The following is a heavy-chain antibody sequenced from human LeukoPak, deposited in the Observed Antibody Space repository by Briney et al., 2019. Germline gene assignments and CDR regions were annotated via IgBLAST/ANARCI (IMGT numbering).Heavy chain of an antibody. D-gene: IGHD3-10*01. CDR2: IYYSGST. J-gene: IGHJ3*02. Sequence: SETLSLTCAVYGGSFSGYYWSWIRQPPGKGLEWIGYIYYSGSTNYNPSLKSRVTISVDTSKNQFSLKLSSVTAADTAVYYCARAGSGIYSWDAVDIWDQGTMVTVSS. CDR1: GGSFSGYY. CDR3: ARAGSGIYSWDAVDI. V-gene: IGHV4-59*01.